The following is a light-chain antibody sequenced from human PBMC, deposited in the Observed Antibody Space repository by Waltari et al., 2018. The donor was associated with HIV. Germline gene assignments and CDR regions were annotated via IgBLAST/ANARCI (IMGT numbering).Light chain of an antibody. J-gene: IGLJ2*01. Sequence: QAVVTQEPALTVSPGGTVTLTCGSSPGPVTSGHHPHWFQQKPGQAPRALIYDANNRQSWTPARFSGSLLGGKAALTLSDAQPEDEADYFCLLSYSGARPAIFGGGTKLSVL. CDR2: DAN. V-gene: IGLV7-46*01. CDR3: LLSYSGARPAI. CDR1: PGPVTSGHH.